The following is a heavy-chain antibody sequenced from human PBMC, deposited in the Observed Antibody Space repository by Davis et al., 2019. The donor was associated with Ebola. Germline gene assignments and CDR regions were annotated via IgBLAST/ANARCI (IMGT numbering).Heavy chain of an antibody. CDR1: GYSFTSYW. V-gene: IGHV5-10-1*01. CDR2: IDPSDSYT. J-gene: IGHJ6*03. D-gene: IGHD2-2*02. Sequence: GESLKISCKGSGYSFTSYWISWVRQMPGKGLAWLGRIDPSDSYTNYSPSFQGHVTISADKSISTAYLQWSSLKASDTAMYYCARSVVPAAIRVLAVYYMDVWGKGTTVTVSS. CDR3: ARSVVPAAIRVLAVYYMDV.